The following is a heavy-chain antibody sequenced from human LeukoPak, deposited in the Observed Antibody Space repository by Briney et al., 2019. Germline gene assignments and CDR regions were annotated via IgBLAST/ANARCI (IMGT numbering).Heavy chain of an antibody. V-gene: IGHV4-34*01. D-gene: IGHD3-22*01. Sequence: SETLSLTCAVYDGSFSGYYWSWIRQPPGKGLEWIGEINHSGSTNYNPSLKSRVTISVDTSKNQLSLKLSSVTAADTAVYYCARGKMGSGYSLDYWGQGTLVTVSS. J-gene: IGHJ4*02. CDR2: INHSGST. CDR1: DGSFSGYY. CDR3: ARGKMGSGYSLDY.